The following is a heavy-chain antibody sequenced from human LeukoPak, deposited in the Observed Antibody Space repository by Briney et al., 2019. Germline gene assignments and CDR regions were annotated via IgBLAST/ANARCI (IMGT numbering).Heavy chain of an antibody. CDR3: ASLYYYDSNGYPPS. J-gene: IGHJ5*02. D-gene: IGHD3-22*01. Sequence: GASVKVSCKASGYTFTSYGISWVRQAPGQGLEWMGGIIPIFGTANYAQKFQGRVTITADESTSTAYMELSSLRSEDTAVYYCASLYYYDSNGYPPSWGQGTLVTVSS. CDR1: GYTFTSYG. CDR2: IIPIFGTA. V-gene: IGHV1-69*13.